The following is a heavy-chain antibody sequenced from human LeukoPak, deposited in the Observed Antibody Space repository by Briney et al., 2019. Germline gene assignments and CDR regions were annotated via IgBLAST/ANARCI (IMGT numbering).Heavy chain of an antibody. J-gene: IGHJ4*02. CDR2: IYYSGST. D-gene: IGHD6-19*01. CDR3: ARQGYSSGPFDY. CDR1: GGSISSYY. V-gene: IGHV4-59*08. Sequence: SETLSLTCTVSGGSISSYYWSWIRQPPGKGLEWIGYIYYSGSTNYNPSLKGRVTISVDTSKNQFSLKLSSVTAADTAVYYCARQGYSSGPFDYWGQGTLVTVSS.